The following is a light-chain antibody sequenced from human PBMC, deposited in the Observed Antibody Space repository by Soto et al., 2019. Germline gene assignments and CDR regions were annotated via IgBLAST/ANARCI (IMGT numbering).Light chain of an antibody. V-gene: IGKV1-5*01. CDR3: QQYNSYTET. CDR1: QSISSW. Sequence: DIQMTQSPATLSASVGDRVTITCRASQSISSWLAWYQQKPGKAPKLLIYDASSLESGVPSRFSGSGSGTEFTLTISSLKPDDVANYYCQQYNSYTETFGQGTKVEIK. J-gene: IGKJ1*01. CDR2: DAS.